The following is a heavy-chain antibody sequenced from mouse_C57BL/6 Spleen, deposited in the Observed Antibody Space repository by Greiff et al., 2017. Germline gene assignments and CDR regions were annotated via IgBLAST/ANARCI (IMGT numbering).Heavy chain of an antibody. CDR3: ARGSYGSTSDYAMDY. D-gene: IGHD1-1*01. CDR1: GYTFTSYW. CDR2: IYPGSGST. J-gene: IGHJ4*01. V-gene: IGHV1-55*01. Sequence: QVQLQQPGAELVKPGASVKMSCKASGYTFTSYWITWVKQRPGQGLEWIGDIYPGSGSTNYNEKFKSKATLTVDTSSSTAYMQLSSLTSEDSAVYYCARGSYGSTSDYAMDYWGQGTSVTVSS.